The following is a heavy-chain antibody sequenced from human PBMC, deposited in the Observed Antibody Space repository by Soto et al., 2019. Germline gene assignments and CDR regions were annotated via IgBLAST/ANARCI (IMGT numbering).Heavy chain of an antibody. J-gene: IGHJ4*02. D-gene: IGHD2-15*01. CDR3: AKDMSSGCSGGRCYLGMGY. CDR1: GFTFDDYA. CDR2: ISWHSGSI. V-gene: IGHV3-9*01. Sequence: EVQLVESGGGLVQPGRYLRLSCAAAGFTFDDYAMHWVRQDPGKGLEWVSGISWHSGSIGYADSVKRRFTISRDNAKNSLYLHMNSLRADDTALYYCAKDMSSGCSGGRCYLGMGYWGQGTLVTVSS.